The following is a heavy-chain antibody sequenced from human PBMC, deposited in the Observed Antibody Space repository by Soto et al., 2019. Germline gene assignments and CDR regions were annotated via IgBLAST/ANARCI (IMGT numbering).Heavy chain of an antibody. J-gene: IGHJ4*02. V-gene: IGHV3-30*18. CDR2: ISYDGSDK. D-gene: IGHD1-1*01. CDR3: AKDRSWNDALYYFDF. CDR1: GFTFRSYA. Sequence: GGSLRLSCAASGFTFRSYAMHWVRQAPGKGLEWVAHISYDGSDKYYADSVKGRFSMSRDNSKSTLYLQMDSLRPEDTAIYYCAKDRSWNDALYYFDFWGQGTLVTVSS.